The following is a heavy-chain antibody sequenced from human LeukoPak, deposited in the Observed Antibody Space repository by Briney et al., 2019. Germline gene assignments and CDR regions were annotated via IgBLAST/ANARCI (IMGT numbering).Heavy chain of an antibody. CDR1: GFSLSTSGMC. CDR3: ARIWSRDSSGYSLDY. V-gene: IGHV2-70*11. J-gene: IGHJ4*02. D-gene: IGHD3-22*01. CDR2: IDWDDDK. Sequence: SGPTLVNPTQTLTLTCTFSGFSLSTSGMCVSWIRQPPGKALEWLARIDWDDDKYYIASLRTRLTISKDTSKNQVVLTMTNMDPVDTATYYCARIWSRDSSGYSLDYWGQGTLVTVSS.